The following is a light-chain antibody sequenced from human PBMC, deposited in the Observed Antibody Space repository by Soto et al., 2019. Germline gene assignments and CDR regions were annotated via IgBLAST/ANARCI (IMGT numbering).Light chain of an antibody. CDR1: QSVSSY. V-gene: IGKV3-11*01. CDR3: QQRSNWPPG. CDR2: DAS. J-gene: IGKJ4*02. Sequence: EIVLTQSPATLSLSPGERATLSCRASQSVSSYLACYQQKPGQAPRLLIYDASNMATGIPARFSGSGSGTDFTLTISSLEPEDFAVYYCQQRSNWPPGFGGGTKVEIK.